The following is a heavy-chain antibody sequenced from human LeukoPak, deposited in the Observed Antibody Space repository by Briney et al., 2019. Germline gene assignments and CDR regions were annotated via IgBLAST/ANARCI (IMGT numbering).Heavy chain of an antibody. CDR2: IYYSGST. D-gene: IGHD5-24*01. CDR3: ARARDGDRFAFDY. V-gene: IGHV4-59*08. J-gene: IGHJ4*02. CDR1: GGSISSYY. Sequence: PSETLSLTCTVSGGSISSYYWSWIRQPPRKGLEWVGYIYYSGSTDYHPSLRSRVTMSVDTSKSQFSLKLNSVTATDTAVYYCARARDGDRFAFDYWGQGSLVTVSS.